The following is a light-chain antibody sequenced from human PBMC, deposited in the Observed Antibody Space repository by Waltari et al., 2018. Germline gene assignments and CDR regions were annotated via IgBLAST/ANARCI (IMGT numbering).Light chain of an antibody. CDR3: SSYTSSSTLEVV. J-gene: IGLJ2*01. V-gene: IGLV2-14*01. Sequence: QSALTQPASVSGSPGQSITISCTGPSSDVGGSNYVSWYQQHPGKAPKLMIYGVRKRPSGVSNRFSGSKSGNTASLTISGLQAEDEADYYCSSYTSSSTLEVVFGGGTKLTVL. CDR1: SSDVGGSNY. CDR2: GVR.